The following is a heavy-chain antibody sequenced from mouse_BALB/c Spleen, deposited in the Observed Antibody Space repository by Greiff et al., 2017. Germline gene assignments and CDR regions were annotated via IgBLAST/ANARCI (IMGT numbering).Heavy chain of an antibody. CDR2: ISSGGGST. D-gene: IGHD2-4*01. J-gene: IGHJ3*01. CDR1: GFAFSSYD. CDR3: ARQGDDYDY. V-gene: IGHV5-12-1*01. Sequence: EVQLVESGGGLVKPGGSLKLSCAASGFAFSSYDMSWVRQTPEKRLEWVAYISSGGGSTYYPDTVKGRFTISRDNAKNTLYLQMSSLKSEDTAMYYCARQGDDYDYWGQGTLVTVSA.